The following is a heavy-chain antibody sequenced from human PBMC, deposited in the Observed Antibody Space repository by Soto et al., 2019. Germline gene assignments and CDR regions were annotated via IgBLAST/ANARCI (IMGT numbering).Heavy chain of an antibody. CDR2: INPSGGST. Sequence: ASVKVSCKASGYTFTSYYMHWVRQAPGQGLEWMGIINPSGGSTSYAQKFQGRVTMTRDTSTSTVYMELSSLRSEDTAVYYCARDLKIDNRNYDYYYYGMDVWGQGTTVTVSS. CDR3: ARDLKIDNRNYDYYYYGMDV. V-gene: IGHV1-46*01. J-gene: IGHJ6*02. D-gene: IGHD4-4*01. CDR1: GYTFTSYY.